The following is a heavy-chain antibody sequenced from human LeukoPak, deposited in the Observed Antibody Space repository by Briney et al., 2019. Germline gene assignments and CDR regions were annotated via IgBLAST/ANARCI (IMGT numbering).Heavy chain of an antibody. D-gene: IGHD2-2*02. CDR2: INSDGTIT. J-gene: IGHJ4*02. Sequence: GGSLRLSRAASGFTFSPYWMHWVRQVPGKGLVWVSDINSDGTITHYADSVKGRFTVSRDNAQDMLYLQMNSLRAEDTAVYYCARGTALQDYWGQGTLVTVSS. V-gene: IGHV3-74*01. CDR1: GFTFSPYW. CDR3: ARGTALQDY.